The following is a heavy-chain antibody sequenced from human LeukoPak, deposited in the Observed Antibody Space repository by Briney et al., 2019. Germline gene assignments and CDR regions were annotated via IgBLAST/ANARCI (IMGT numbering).Heavy chain of an antibody. J-gene: IGHJ5*02. CDR3: ARVRYSSSWYHPYNWFDP. CDR1: GGSISSSNW. Sequence: KPSETLSLTCAVSGGSISSSNWWSWVRQPPGKGLERIGEINHSGSTNYNPSLKSRVTISVDTSKNQFSLKLSSVTAADTAVYYCARVRYSSSWYHPYNWFDPWGQGTLVTVSS. D-gene: IGHD6-13*01. V-gene: IGHV4-4*02. CDR2: INHSGST.